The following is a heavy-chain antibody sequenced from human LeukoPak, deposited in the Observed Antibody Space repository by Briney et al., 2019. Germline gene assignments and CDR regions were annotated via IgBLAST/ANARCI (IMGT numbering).Heavy chain of an antibody. CDR1: GGSFSGYY. D-gene: IGHD3-22*01. CDR3: ARAKRSSGSIRYFDY. V-gene: IGHV4-34*01. CDR2: INHSGST. J-gene: IGHJ4*02. Sequence: SETLSLTCAVYGGSFSGYYWSWIRQPPGKGLEWIGEINHSGSTNYNPSLKSRVTISVDTSKNQFSLKLSSVTAADTAVYYCARAKRSSGSIRYFDYWGQGTLVTVSS.